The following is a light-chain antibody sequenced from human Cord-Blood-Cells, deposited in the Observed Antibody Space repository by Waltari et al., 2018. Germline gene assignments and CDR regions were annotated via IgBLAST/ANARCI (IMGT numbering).Light chain of an antibody. V-gene: IGLV2-14*03. Sequence: QSALTQPASVSGSPGQSITISRAGTSRDAGGYNYVSWYQQHPGKAPKPMIYNISNRPSGVCDRFSGAKSGNPASLTISGLQAEDEADYYCSSYTSSSTLVFGGGTKLTVL. CDR1: SRDAGGYNY. CDR3: SSYTSSSTLV. CDR2: NIS. J-gene: IGLJ3*02.